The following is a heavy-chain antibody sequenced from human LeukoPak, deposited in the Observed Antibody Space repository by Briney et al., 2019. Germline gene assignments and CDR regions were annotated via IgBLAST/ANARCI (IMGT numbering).Heavy chain of an antibody. CDR2: IYHSGST. CDR3: ARQQLHGHYYYYMDV. J-gene: IGHJ6*03. CDR1: GYSISSGYY. D-gene: IGHD6-13*01. Sequence: KPSETLSLTCAVSGYSISSGYYWGWIRQPPGKGLEWIGSIYHSGSTYYNPSLKSRVTISVDTSKNQFSLKLSSVTAADTAVYYWARQQLHGHYYYYMDVWGKGTTVTVSS. V-gene: IGHV4-38-2*01.